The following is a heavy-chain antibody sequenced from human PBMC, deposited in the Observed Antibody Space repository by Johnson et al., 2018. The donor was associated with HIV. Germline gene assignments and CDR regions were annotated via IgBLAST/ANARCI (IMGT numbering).Heavy chain of an antibody. V-gene: IGHV3-30*18. CDR1: GFTFSSYA. CDR3: AKPHQYDSSGYWSGRDASDI. D-gene: IGHD3-22*01. Sequence: QVQLLESGGGLVQPGRSLRLSCAASGFTFSSYAMHWVRQAPGKGLEWVEVISFDGTTKYYVDSVKGRFTISRDNSMNTLYLQMNSLTPEDTAVYYCAKPHQYDSSGYWSGRDASDIWGQGTMVTVSS. CDR2: ISFDGTTK. J-gene: IGHJ3*02.